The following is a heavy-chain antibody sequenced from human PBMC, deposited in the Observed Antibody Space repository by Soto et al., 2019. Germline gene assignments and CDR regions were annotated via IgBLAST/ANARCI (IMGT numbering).Heavy chain of an antibody. CDR2: INAGNGNT. CDR1: GYTFTSYA. CDR3: AREVRDIVVVVAATANQYYFDY. V-gene: IGHV1-3*01. J-gene: IGHJ4*02. Sequence: ASVKVSCKASGYTFTSYAMHWVRQAPGQRLGWMGWINAGNGNTKYSQKFQGRVTITRDTSASTAYMELSSLRSEDTAVYYCAREVRDIVVVVAATANQYYFDYWGQGTLVTVSS. D-gene: IGHD2-15*01.